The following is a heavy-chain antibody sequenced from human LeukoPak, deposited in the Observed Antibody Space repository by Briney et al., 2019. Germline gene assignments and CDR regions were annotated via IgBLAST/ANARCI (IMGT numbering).Heavy chain of an antibody. CDR3: AELGITMIGGV. Sequence: GGSLRLSCAASGFTFSSYEMNWVRQAPGKGLEWVSYISSSCSTIYYADSVKGRFTISRDNAKNSLYLQMNSLRAEDTAVYYCAELGITMIGGVWGKGTTVTISS. V-gene: IGHV3-48*03. J-gene: IGHJ6*04. CDR2: ISSSCSTI. CDR1: GFTFSSYE. D-gene: IGHD3-10*02.